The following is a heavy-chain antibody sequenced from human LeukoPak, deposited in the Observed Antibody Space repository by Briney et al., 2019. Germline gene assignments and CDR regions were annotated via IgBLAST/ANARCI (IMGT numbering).Heavy chain of an antibody. V-gene: IGHV3-21*01. CDR3: ARGTGGSHYFDY. Sequence: GGSLRLSCAASGFTFSSYSMNWVRQAPGKGLEWVSSISSSSSYIYYADSVKGRFTISRDNAKNSLYLQMNSLRAEDTAVYYCARGTGGSHYFDYWGQGTLVTVSS. CDR2: ISSSSSYI. D-gene: IGHD1-26*01. J-gene: IGHJ4*02. CDR1: GFTFSSYS.